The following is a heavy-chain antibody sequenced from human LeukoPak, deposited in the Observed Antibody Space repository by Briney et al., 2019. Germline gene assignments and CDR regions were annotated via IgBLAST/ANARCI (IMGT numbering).Heavy chain of an antibody. Sequence: GASVKVSCKASGYTFTTYAMHWVRQAPGQRLEWMGWINAGNGNTKYSQKFQGRVTITRDTSASTAYMELSSLRSEDTAVYYCARALGGYYYYDSSGYPYYFDYWGQGTLVTVSS. J-gene: IGHJ4*02. CDR1: GYTFTTYA. CDR3: ARALGGYYYYDSSGYPYYFDY. V-gene: IGHV1-3*01. CDR2: INAGNGNT. D-gene: IGHD3-22*01.